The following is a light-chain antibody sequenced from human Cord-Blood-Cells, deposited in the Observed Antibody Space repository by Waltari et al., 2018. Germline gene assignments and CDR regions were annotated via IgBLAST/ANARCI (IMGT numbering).Light chain of an antibody. CDR1: SSDVGGYNY. CDR2: EVS. V-gene: IGLV2-8*01. J-gene: IGLJ1*01. Sequence: QSALTQPPSASGSPGQSVTISCTGTSSDVGGYNYVSWYQQHPGKAPKRRIYEVSKRPSGGPDRFAGAKAGNTASLTVSGLQAEDEADYYCSSYAGSNNFVFGTGTKVTVL. CDR3: SSYAGSNNFV.